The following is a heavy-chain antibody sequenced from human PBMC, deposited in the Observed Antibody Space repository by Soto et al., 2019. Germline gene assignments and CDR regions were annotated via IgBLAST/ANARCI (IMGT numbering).Heavy chain of an antibody. CDR3: ARVIREFWFGGFYYYMDV. J-gene: IGHJ6*03. CDR1: GFTFSSYW. CDR2: IKEDGSEK. V-gene: IGHV3-7*01. D-gene: IGHD3-10*01. Sequence: PGGSLRLSCAASGFTFSSYWMNWVRQAPGKGLEWVANIKEDGSEKYFVDSVKGRFTLSRDNAKNSLFLQMSSLRAEDTAVYYCARVIREFWFGGFYYYMDVWGKGTTVTVSS.